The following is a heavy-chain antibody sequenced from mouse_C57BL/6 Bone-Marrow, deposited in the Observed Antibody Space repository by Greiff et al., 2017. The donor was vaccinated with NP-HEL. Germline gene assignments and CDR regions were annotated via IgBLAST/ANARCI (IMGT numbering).Heavy chain of an antibody. CDR1: GYTFTSYW. Sequence: VQLQEPGAELVKPGASVKMSCKASGYTFTSYWINWVKQRPGQGLEWIGDIYPGSGSTNYNEKFKSKATLTVDTSSSTAYMQLSSLTSEDSAVYYCARWYYGSSLSWFAYWGQGTLVTVSA. J-gene: IGHJ3*01. V-gene: IGHV1-55*01. D-gene: IGHD1-1*01. CDR3: ARWYYGSSLSWFAY. CDR2: IYPGSGST.